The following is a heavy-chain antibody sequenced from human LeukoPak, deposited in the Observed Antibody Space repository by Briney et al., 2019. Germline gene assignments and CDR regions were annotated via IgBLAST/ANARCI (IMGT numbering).Heavy chain of an antibody. CDR3: AKERITMVFAQDAFDI. V-gene: IGHV3-30*02. J-gene: IGHJ3*02. D-gene: IGHD3-10*01. Sequence: PGGSLRLSCAASGFTFDSYGMSWVRQVPGKGLEWVAFIRYDGSNKYYADSVKGRFTISRDNSKKTLYLQMNSLRAEDTAVYYCAKERITMVFAQDAFDIWGQGTMVTVSS. CDR2: IRYDGSNK. CDR1: GFTFDSYG.